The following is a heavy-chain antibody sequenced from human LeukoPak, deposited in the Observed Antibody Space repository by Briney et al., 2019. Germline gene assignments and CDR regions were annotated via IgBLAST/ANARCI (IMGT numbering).Heavy chain of an antibody. Sequence: SVKVSCKASGGTFSSYAISWVRQAPGQGLEWMGRIIPIFGTANYAQKFQGRITITTDESTSTAYMELSSLRSEDTAVYYCAREGGYSYGSLGYWGQGTLVTVSS. CDR1: GGTFSSYA. CDR3: AREGGYSYGSLGY. D-gene: IGHD5-18*01. J-gene: IGHJ4*02. V-gene: IGHV1-69*05. CDR2: IIPIFGTA.